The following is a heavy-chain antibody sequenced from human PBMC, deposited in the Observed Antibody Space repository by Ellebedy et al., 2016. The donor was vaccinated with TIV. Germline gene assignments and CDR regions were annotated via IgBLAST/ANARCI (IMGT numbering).Heavy chain of an antibody. Sequence: MPSETLSLTCTVSGGSISSSSYYWGWIRQPPGKGLEWIGSIYYSGSTYYNPSLKSRVTISVDTSKNQFSLKLSSVTAADTAVYYCARHASGWYGNYYYYGMDVWGQGTTVTVSS. CDR2: IYYSGST. CDR3: ARHASGWYGNYYYYGMDV. V-gene: IGHV4-39*01. D-gene: IGHD6-19*01. J-gene: IGHJ6*02. CDR1: GGSISSSSYY.